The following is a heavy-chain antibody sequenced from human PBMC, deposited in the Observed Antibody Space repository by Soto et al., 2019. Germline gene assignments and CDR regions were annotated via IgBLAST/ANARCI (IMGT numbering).Heavy chain of an antibody. CDR1: GGTFSSYS. CDR3: ASSVVPADKGDLSQQLASNWSDP. J-gene: IGHJ5*02. CDR2: IIPIFGTA. Sequence: SVKVSCKASGGTFSSYSISWVRQAPGQGLEWMGGIIPIFGTANYAQKFQGRVTITADKSTSTAYMELSSLRSEDTAVYYCASSVVPADKGDLSQQLASNWSDPWGQGTLVTVSS. D-gene: IGHD2-2*01. V-gene: IGHV1-69*06.